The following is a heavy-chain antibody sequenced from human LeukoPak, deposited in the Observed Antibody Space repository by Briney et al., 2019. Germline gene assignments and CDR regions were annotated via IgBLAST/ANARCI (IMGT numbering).Heavy chain of an antibody. CDR2: ISYDGSNK. CDR1: GFTFSSYA. CDR3: RGVIIGYDYVWGSYAFDY. J-gene: IGHJ4*02. V-gene: IGHV3-30-3*01. Sequence: PGRSLRLSCAASGFTFSSYAMHWARQAPGKGLEWVAVISYDGSNKYYADSVKGRFTISRDNSKNTLYLQMNSLRAEDTAVYYCRGVIIGYDYVWGSYAFDYWGQGTLVTVSS. D-gene: IGHD3-16*01.